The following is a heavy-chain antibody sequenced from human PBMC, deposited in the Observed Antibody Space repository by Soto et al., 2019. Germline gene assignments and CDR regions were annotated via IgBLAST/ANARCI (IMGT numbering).Heavy chain of an antibody. CDR2: ISWNGDDI. CDR1: GFTFDDHA. Sequence: QLVESGGGVVQFGRSLRLSCEASGFTFDDHAMHWVRQVPGKGLEWVSGISWNGDDIGYVDSVKGRFTISRDNVKNVLYLQMDSLTTDDTAVYFCAKDRKSDFPIGWGLDYWGQGTLVTVSS. V-gene: IGHV3-9*01. J-gene: IGHJ4*02. CDR3: AKDRKSDFPIGWGLDY. D-gene: IGHD7-27*01.